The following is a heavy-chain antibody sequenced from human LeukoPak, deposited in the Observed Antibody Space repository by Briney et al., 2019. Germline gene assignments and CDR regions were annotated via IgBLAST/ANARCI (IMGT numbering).Heavy chain of an antibody. D-gene: IGHD3-22*01. V-gene: IGHV3-53*04. Sequence: PGESLRLSCAASGLTVSSNYITWVRQPPGKGLEWVSVLHAAGGTYYADSVKGRFTISRHISKNTVYLQMNSLRAEDTAVYYCAREGYDSSGYPRLLDYWGQGTLVTVSS. J-gene: IGHJ4*02. CDR1: GLTVSSNY. CDR2: LHAAGGT. CDR3: AREGYDSSGYPRLLDY.